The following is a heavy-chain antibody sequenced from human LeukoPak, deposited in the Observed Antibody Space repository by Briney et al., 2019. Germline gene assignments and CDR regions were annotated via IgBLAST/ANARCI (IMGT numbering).Heavy chain of an antibody. CDR3: ARAGSSGYLIDY. CDR1: GGSLSSCY. D-gene: IGHD3-22*01. CDR2: IYCSGNT. J-gene: IGHJ4*02. Sequence: SETLSLTCSVSGGSLSSCYWSWIRQPPGKGLEWIGYIYCSGNTNYNPSLKSRVTISIDTSKNQFSLKLTSVAAADTAVYYCARAGSSGYLIDYWGQGTLVTVSS. V-gene: IGHV4-59*01.